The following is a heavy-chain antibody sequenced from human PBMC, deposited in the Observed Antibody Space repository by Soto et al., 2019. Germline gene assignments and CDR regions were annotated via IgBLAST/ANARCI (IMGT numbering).Heavy chain of an antibody. V-gene: IGHV4-39*01. CDR2: IYYSGST. D-gene: IGHD1-26*01. Sequence: PSETLSLTCTFSGGSISSSSYYWGWIRQPPGKGLEWIGSIYYSGSTYYNPSLKSRVTISVDTSKNQFSLKLSSVTAADTAVYYCARLTGHSGSFPPFDLWGQGTLVTVSS. CDR3: ARLTGHSGSFPPFDL. CDR1: GGSISSSSYY. J-gene: IGHJ4*02.